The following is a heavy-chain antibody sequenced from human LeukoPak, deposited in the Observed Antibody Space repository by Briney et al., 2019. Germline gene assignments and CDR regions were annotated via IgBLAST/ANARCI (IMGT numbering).Heavy chain of an antibody. CDR2: MYYSGTT. CDR3: ARLPMAVTPHVDY. D-gene: IGHD2-21*02. Sequence: SETLSLTCTVSGGSITSYYRSWIRQSPGKGLEWIGFMYYSGTTNYNPSLKSRVTISLGMSKNQFSLKLSSVTTADTAVYYCARLPMAVTPHVDYWGQGALVTVSS. CDR1: GGSITSYY. V-gene: IGHV4-59*01. J-gene: IGHJ4*02.